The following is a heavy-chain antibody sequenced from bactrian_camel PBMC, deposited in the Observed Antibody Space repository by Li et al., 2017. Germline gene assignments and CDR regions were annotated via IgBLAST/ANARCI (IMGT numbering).Heavy chain of an antibody. J-gene: IGHJ6*01. CDR1: GLTISDSA. CDR2: ISWNGSST. D-gene: IGHD4*01. V-gene: IGHV3-1*01. CDR3: AKGLGLYSDYDNS. Sequence: VQLVESGGGPVQAGGSLTLSCTASGLTISDSAMGWFRQAPGNEREGVSCISWNGSSTYYADSVKGRFAISRDSAKNTVYLQLNDLKIEDTAMYYCAKGLGLYSDYDNSWGQGTQVTVS.